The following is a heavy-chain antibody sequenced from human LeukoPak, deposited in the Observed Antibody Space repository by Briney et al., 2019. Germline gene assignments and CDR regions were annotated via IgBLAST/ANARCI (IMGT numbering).Heavy chain of an antibody. CDR1: GFTFRSYA. J-gene: IGHJ4*02. Sequence: GGSLRLSCAASGFTFRSYAMSWVRQAPGKGLEWVSAVSGSGGSTDYPDSVRGRFTISRDNSKNTLYLQMNSLRAEDTAVYYCAKGYCSSTNCFYDYWGQGTLVTVSS. D-gene: IGHD2-2*01. CDR3: AKGYCSSTNCFYDY. CDR2: VSGSGGST. V-gene: IGHV3-23*01.